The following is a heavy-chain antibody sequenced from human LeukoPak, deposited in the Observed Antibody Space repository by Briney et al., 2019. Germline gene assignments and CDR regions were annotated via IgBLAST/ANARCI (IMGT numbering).Heavy chain of an antibody. J-gene: IGHJ4*02. D-gene: IGHD3-10*01. V-gene: IGHV3-7*01. CDR1: GFTLSNYW. CDR2: IKQDGSEK. Sequence: GGSLRLSCEVSGFTLSNYWMSWVRQAPGKGLEWVANIKQDGSEKNYVDSVKGRFTISRDNTNNLLFLQMDTLRVEDTAVYYGASEHTYYYGSGSSLDYWGQGTVVTVSA. CDR3: ASEHTYYYGSGSSLDY.